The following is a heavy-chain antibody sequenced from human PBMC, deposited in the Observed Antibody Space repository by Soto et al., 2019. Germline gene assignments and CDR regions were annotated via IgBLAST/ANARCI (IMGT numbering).Heavy chain of an antibody. CDR2: IYYSGST. CDR1: GGSISSGGYY. D-gene: IGHD3-22*01. V-gene: IGHV4-31*03. J-gene: IGHJ4*02. Sequence: SETLSLTCTVSGGSISSGGYYWSWIREHPGKGLEWIGYIYYSGSTYYNPSLKSRVTISVDTSKNQFSLKLSSVTAADTAVYYCARPRSSGYAGEFDYWGQGTLVTVSS. CDR3: ARPRSSGYAGEFDY.